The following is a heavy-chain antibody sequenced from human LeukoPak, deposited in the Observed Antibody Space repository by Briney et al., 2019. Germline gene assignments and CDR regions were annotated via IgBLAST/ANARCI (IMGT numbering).Heavy chain of an antibody. D-gene: IGHD3-22*01. CDR1: GGSISSSSYY. CDR2: IYYSGST. CDR3: ARADDSSGYYYYYYYMDV. V-gene: IGHV4-39*01. J-gene: IGHJ6*03. Sequence: SETLSLTCTVSGGSISSSSYYWGWIRQPPGKGLEWIGSIYYSGSTYYNPSLKSRVTISVDTSKNQFSLKLSSVTAADTAVYYCARADDSSGYYYYYYYMDVWGKGTTVTISS.